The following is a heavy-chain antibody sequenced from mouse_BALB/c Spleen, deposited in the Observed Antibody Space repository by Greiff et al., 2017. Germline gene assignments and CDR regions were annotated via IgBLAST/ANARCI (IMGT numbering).Heavy chain of an antibody. CDR3: ATIYYDYDGFAY. V-gene: IGHV5-4*02. D-gene: IGHD2-4*01. Sequence: EVKVVESGGGLVKPGGSLKLSCAASGFTFSDYYMYWVRQTPEKRLEWVATISDGGSYTYYPDSVKGRFTISRDNAKNNLYLQMSSLKSEDTAMYYCATIYYDYDGFAYWGQGTLVTVSA. J-gene: IGHJ3*01. CDR1: GFTFSDYY. CDR2: ISDGGSYT.